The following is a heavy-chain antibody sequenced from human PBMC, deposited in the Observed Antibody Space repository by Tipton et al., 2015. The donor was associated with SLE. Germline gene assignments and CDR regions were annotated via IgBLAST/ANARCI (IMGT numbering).Heavy chain of an antibody. V-gene: IGHV3-53*01. D-gene: IGHD6-13*01. CDR3: AKDRGFIAAAGLDAFDI. CDR1: GFTVSSNY. J-gene: IGHJ3*02. Sequence: GSLRLSCAASGFTVSSNYMSWVRQAPGKGLEWVSVIYSGGSTYYADSVKGRFTISRDNSKNTLYLQMNSLRAEDTAVYYCAKDRGFIAAAGLDAFDIWGQGTMVTVSS. CDR2: IYSGGST.